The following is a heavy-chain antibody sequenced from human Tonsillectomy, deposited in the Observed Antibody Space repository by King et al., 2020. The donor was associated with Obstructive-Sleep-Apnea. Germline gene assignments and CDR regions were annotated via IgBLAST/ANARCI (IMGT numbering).Heavy chain of an antibody. CDR2: ISYSGST. Sequence: VQLQESGPGLVKPSETLSLTSTVSGGSISTYYWSWIRQPPGKGLEWIGCISYSGSTNYNPSLKSRVTISVDTSKNQFSLKLSSVTAADTAVYYCARGFVHRTYYYDSSGTFDYWGQGTLVTVSS. D-gene: IGHD3-22*01. J-gene: IGHJ4*02. CDR3: ARGFVHRTYYYDSSGTFDY. V-gene: IGHV4-59*12. CDR1: GGSISTYY.